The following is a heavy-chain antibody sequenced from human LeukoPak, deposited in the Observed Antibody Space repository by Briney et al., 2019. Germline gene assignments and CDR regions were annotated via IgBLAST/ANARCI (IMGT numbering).Heavy chain of an antibody. D-gene: IGHD3-10*01. Sequence: ASVKVSCKASGYTFTGYYMHWVRQAPGQGLEWMGGIIPIFGTANYAQKFQGRVTITADKSTSTAYMELSSLRSEDTAVYYCARVLGFGHMTTGWEFDYWGQGTLVTVSS. CDR3: ARVLGFGHMTTGWEFDY. V-gene: IGHV1-69*06. J-gene: IGHJ4*02. CDR2: IIPIFGTA. CDR1: GYTFTGYY.